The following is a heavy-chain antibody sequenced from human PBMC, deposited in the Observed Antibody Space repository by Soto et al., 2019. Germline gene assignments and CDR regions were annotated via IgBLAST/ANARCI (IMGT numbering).Heavy chain of an antibody. CDR1: GYTFTSYG. CDR2: ISAYNGNT. CDR3: AIDWDPSDGGNSPLGD. J-gene: IGHJ4*02. V-gene: IGHV1-18*01. Sequence: ASVKASCKASGYTFTSYGISWVRQAPGQGLEWMGWISAYNGNTNYAQKRHDRVTMTTDTTMKTAYMELMSMRSDDTYVYFCAIDWDPSDGGNSPLGDSGQGTLVSVSS. D-gene: IGHD2-21*02.